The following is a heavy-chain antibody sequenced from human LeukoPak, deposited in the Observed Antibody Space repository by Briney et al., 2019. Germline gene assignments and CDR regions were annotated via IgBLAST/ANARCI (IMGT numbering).Heavy chain of an antibody. CDR2: ISLTGLT. CDR3: SRENGAFSPFGY. D-gene: IGHD2-8*01. V-gene: IGHV4-4*02. J-gene: IGHJ4*02. Sequence: PSETLSLTCGVSGGSISNTNWWSWVRQPPGQGLEWIGEISLTGLTHYNPSLESRVTVSLDKSKNQLSHNLTSVTAADTAVYYCSRENGAFSPFGYWGQGILVTVLS. CDR1: GGSISNTNW.